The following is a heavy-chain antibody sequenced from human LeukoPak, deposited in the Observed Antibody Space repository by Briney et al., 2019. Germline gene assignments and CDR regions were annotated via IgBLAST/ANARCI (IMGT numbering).Heavy chain of an antibody. V-gene: IGHV3-74*01. D-gene: IGHD1-26*01. CDR1: GFTFSSNW. Sequence: GGSLRLSCAVSGFTFSSNWMHWVRQAPGKGLVWVSRINEDGSTTNYADSVKGRSTIFRDNAKNTLYLQMNSLRAEDTAVYYCVRDLGGRSGHWGQGTLVTVSS. J-gene: IGHJ4*02. CDR2: INEDGSTT. CDR3: VRDLGGRSGH.